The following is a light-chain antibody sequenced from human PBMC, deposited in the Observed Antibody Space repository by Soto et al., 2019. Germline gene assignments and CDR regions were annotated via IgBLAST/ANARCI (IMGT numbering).Light chain of an antibody. CDR2: HAS. CDR3: QQYNSYSRT. J-gene: IGKJ1*01. V-gene: IGKV1-5*01. CDR1: QSISNW. Sequence: DIQMTQSPSTLPASVGDRVTIRFRASQSISNWLACYQQKPGTAPKVLIYHASNLQRGVPSRFSGSGSGTEFTLTISSLQPDDFATYYCQQYNSYSRTFGQGTKVDI.